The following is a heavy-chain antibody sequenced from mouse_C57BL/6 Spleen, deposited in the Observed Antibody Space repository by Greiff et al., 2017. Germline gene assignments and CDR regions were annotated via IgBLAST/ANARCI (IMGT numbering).Heavy chain of an antibody. CDR3: ARLGHYYGSSYGYFDV. CDR2: INPNNGGT. CDR1: GYTFTDYY. Sequence: VQLQQSGPELVKPGASVKISCKASGYTFTDYYMNWVKQSHGKSLEWIGDINPNNGGTSYNQKFKGKATLTVDKSSSTAYMELRSLTSEDSAVYYCARLGHYYGSSYGYFDVWGTGTTVTVSS. V-gene: IGHV1-26*01. D-gene: IGHD1-1*01. J-gene: IGHJ1*03.